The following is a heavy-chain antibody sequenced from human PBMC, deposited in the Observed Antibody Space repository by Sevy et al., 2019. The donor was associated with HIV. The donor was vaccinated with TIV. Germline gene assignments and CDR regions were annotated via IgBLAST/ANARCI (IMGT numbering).Heavy chain of an antibody. D-gene: IGHD6-13*01. Sequence: ASVKVSCKASGYTFTSYGISWVRQAPGQGLEWMGGIIPIFGTANYAQKFQGRVTITADESTSTAYMELSSLRSEDTAVYYCARGEGQQRGDSDYWGQGTLVTVSS. CDR2: IIPIFGTA. J-gene: IGHJ4*02. CDR1: GYTFTSYG. CDR3: ARGEGQQRGDSDY. V-gene: IGHV1-69*13.